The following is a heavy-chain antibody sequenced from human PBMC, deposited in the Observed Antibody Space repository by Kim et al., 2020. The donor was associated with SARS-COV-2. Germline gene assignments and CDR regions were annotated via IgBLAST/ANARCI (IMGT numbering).Heavy chain of an antibody. CDR2: ISGSGGST. V-gene: IGHV3-23*01. CDR3: ANAVYDSSDYYY. J-gene: IGHJ4*02. CDR1: GFTFSSYA. D-gene: IGHD3-22*01. Sequence: GGSLRLSCAASGFTFSSYAMSWVRQAPGKGLEWVSAISGSGGSTYYADSVKGRFTISRDNSKNTLYLQMNRLGAEGTAVYYCANAVYDSSDYYYWGQGTLVTVSS.